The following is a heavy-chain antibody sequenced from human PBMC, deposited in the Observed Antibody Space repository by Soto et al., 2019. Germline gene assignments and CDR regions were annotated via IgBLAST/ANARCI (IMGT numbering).Heavy chain of an antibody. CDR3: ARYGNYIMDV. CDR2: IDPSDSYT. J-gene: IGHJ6*02. V-gene: IGHV5-10-1*01. D-gene: IGHD1-26*01. Sequence: PGESLKISCKGSGYSFTSYWIGWVHQMPGKGLEWMGRIDPSDSYTNYSPSFQGHVTISVDKSISTAYLQWSSLKASDTAMYYCARYGNYIMDVWGQGTTVTVSS. CDR1: GYSFTSYW.